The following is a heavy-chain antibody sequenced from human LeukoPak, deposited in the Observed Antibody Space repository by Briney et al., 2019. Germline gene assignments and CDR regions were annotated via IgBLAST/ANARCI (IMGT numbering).Heavy chain of an antibody. CDR3: ARGNGDYGGGFDY. D-gene: IGHD4-17*01. J-gene: IGHJ4*02. Sequence: ASVKVSCKASGYTFTSYYTHWVRQAPGQGLEWMGIINPTGGSTSYAQKFQGRVTMTRDTSTSTVYMELSSLRSEDTALYYCARGNGDYGGGFDYWGQVTLVTVSS. CDR1: GYTFTSYY. V-gene: IGHV1-46*01. CDR2: INPTGGST.